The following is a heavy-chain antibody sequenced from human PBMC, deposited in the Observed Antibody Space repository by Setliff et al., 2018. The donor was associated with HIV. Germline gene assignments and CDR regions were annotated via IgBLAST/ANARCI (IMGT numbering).Heavy chain of an antibody. D-gene: IGHD4-17*01. V-gene: IGHV1-46*02. CDR1: GYIFNSYE. CDR2: INPSGSIT. CDR3: TREPPRRRGTVTGDY. J-gene: IGHJ4*02. Sequence: GASVKVSCKASGYIFNSYEMHWVRQAPGQGLEWMGIINPSGSITSYAQKLQGRVTMTRDTATSTVYLELRSLRSEDTAVYYCTREPPRRRGTVTGDYWGQGTLVTVSS.